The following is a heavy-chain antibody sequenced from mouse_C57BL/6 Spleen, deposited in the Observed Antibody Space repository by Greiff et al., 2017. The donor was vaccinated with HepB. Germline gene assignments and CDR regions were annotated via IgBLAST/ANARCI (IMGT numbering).Heavy chain of an antibody. V-gene: IGHV6-6*01. CDR2: IRNKANNHAT. D-gene: IGHD2-4*01. Sequence: EVQRVESGGGLVQPGGSMKLSCAASGFTFSDAWMDWVRQSPEKGLEWVAEIRNKANNHATYYAESVKGRFTISRDDSKSSVYLQMNSLRAEDTGIYYCTLIYYDYDEFAYWGQGTLVTLSA. J-gene: IGHJ3*01. CDR3: TLIYYDYDEFAY. CDR1: GFTFSDAW.